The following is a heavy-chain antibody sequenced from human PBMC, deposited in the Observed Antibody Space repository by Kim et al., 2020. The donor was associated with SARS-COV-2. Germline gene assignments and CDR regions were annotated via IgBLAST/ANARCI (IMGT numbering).Heavy chain of an antibody. CDR3: AKVGYSSGWIDY. V-gene: IGHV3-23*01. Sequence: YYADSVKGRFTISGENSKNTLYLQMNSLRAEDTAVYYCAKVGYSSGWIDYWGQGTLVTVSS. D-gene: IGHD6-19*01. J-gene: IGHJ4*02.